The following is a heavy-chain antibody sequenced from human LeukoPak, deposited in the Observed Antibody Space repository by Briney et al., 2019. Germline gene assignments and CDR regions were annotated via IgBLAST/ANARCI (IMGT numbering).Heavy chain of an antibody. CDR3: AKTQGGSYANDY. CDR2: ISGSGGGT. D-gene: IGHD1-26*01. Sequence: GGSLRLSCAASGFTFSSYAMSWVRQPPGKGLEWVSAISGSGGGTYYADSVKGRFTISRDNSKNTLYLQMNSLRAEDTAVYYCAKTQGGSYANDYWGQGTLVTVSS. V-gene: IGHV3-23*01. CDR1: GFTFSSYA. J-gene: IGHJ4*02.